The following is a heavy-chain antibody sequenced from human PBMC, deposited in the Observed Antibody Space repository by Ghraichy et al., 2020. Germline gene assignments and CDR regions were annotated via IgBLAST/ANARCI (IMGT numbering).Heavy chain of an antibody. CDR3: SIVGHLPGWFDP. CDR2: FDPEDGET. CDR1: GYTLTELS. V-gene: IGHV1-24*01. D-gene: IGHD1-26*01. Sequence: ASVKVSCKVSGYTLTELSMHWVRQAPGKGLEWMGGFDPEDGETIYAQKFQGRVTMTEDTSTDTAYMELSSLRSEDTAVYYCSIVGHLPGWFDPWGQGTLVTVSS. J-gene: IGHJ5*02.